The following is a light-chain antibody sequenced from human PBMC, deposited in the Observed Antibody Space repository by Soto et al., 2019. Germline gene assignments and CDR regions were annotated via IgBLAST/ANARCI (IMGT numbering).Light chain of an antibody. CDR3: QQTHTFPLT. J-gene: IGKJ3*01. Sequence: DIQMTQSPSSVSASVGDRVTITCRASQGVSSWLAWYQQKPGKAPNLLIYATSNLQSGVPSRFSGSGSGTDFTLTITSLHPEDFATYYCQQTHTFPLTFGPGTKVYIK. CDR2: ATS. V-gene: IGKV1-12*01. CDR1: QGVSSW.